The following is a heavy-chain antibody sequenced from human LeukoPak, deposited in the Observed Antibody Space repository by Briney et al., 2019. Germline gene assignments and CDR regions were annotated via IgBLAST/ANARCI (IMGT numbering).Heavy chain of an antibody. CDR3: ARVLGWFDP. V-gene: IGHV4-38-2*01. D-gene: IGHD1-26*01. CDR2: IYHSGST. Sequence: SETLSLTCAVSGYSISSGYYWGGIRQPPGKGLEWIGSIYHSGSTNYNPSLKSRATISVDTSKNQFSLKLSSVTAADTAVYYCARVLGWFDPWGQGTLVTVSS. CDR1: GYSISSGYY. J-gene: IGHJ5*02.